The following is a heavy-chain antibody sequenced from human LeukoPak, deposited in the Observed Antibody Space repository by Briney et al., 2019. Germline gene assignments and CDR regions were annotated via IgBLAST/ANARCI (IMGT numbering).Heavy chain of an antibody. CDR2: IASDGSHT. CDR3: ARERQDTVIHSGAFDI. Sequence: GRSLRLSCAASGFIFSNYFMHWVRQAPGKGLEWVAGIASDGSHTFYVESVKGRFTISRGNSKNTLYLQMNSLGPEDTAVYFCARERQDTVIHSGAFDIWGQGTMVTVSS. J-gene: IGHJ3*02. CDR1: GFIFSNYF. V-gene: IGHV3-30-3*01. D-gene: IGHD2-21*02.